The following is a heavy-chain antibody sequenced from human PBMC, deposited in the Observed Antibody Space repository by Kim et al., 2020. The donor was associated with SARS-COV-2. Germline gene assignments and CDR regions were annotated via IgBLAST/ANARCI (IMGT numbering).Heavy chain of an antibody. D-gene: IGHD4-17*01. J-gene: IGHJ6*02. V-gene: IGHV4-59*01. Sequence: NPSLKSRVTISVDTSKNQFSLKLSSVTAADTAVYYCARVTVDPYYYGMDVWGQGTTVTVSS. CDR3: ARVTVDPYYYGMDV.